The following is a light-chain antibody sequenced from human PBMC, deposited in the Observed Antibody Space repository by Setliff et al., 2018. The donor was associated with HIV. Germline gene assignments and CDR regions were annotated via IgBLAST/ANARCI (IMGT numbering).Light chain of an antibody. CDR3: GSYTSTTSYV. J-gene: IGLJ1*01. CDR1: SSNVGGYKF. V-gene: IGLV2-14*01. CDR2: EVS. Sequence: QSALGQPASVSGSPGQSITISCTGTSSNVGGYKFVSWYQQHPGKAPKLMIYEVSNRPSGVSDRFSGSKSGSTASLTISGLQAEDEADYYCGSYTSTTSYVFGSGTKVTVL.